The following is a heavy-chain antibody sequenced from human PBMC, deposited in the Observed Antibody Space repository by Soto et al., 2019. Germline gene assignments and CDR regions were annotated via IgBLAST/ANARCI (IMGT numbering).Heavy chain of an antibody. V-gene: IGHV4-34*01. Sequence: PSKTLSLTFAVHGGSFSGYYWSWIRQPPGKGMEWIGEINHSGSTNYNPSLKSRVNISVATSKNQSSLKLSSVPAADTAGYYCARERYYGMDVWGQGTTGTV. J-gene: IGHJ6*02. CDR2: INHSGST. CDR1: GGSFSGYY. CDR3: ARERYYGMDV.